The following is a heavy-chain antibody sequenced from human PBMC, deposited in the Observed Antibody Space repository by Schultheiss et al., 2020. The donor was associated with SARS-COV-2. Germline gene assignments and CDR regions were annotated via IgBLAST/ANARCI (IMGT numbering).Heavy chain of an antibody. J-gene: IGHJ6*02. D-gene: IGHD3-10*01. CDR3: ARDNTYYGPMDV. V-gene: IGHV3-30-3*01. CDR1: GFTFGDYA. CDR2: MSHDGNNQ. Sequence: GESLKISCTASGFTFGDYAMSWVRQAPGKGLEWVSVMSHDGNNQYYADSVKGRFTVSRDTSKNTLYLQMNTLRVEDTAVYYCARDNTYYGPMDVWGQGTTVTVSS.